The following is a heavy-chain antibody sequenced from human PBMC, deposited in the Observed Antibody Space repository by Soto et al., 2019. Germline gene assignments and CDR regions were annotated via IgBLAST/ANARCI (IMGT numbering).Heavy chain of an antibody. CDR1: GFTFSSYG. J-gene: IGHJ4*02. CDR2: ISYDGSNK. V-gene: IGHV3-30*18. Sequence: PGGSLRLSCAASGFTFSSYGMHWVRQAPGKGLEWVAVISYDGSNKYYADSVKGRFTISRDNSKNTLYLQMNSLRAEDTAVYYCAKGYSSSWLRTYFDYWGQGTLVTVSS. D-gene: IGHD6-13*01. CDR3: AKGYSSSWLRTYFDY.